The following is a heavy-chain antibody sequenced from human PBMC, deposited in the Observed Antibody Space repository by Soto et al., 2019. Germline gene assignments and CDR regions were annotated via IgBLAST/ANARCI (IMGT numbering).Heavy chain of an antibody. J-gene: IGHJ4*02. CDR1: GYGFTTYG. D-gene: IGHD1-1*01. V-gene: IGHV1-18*01. CDR3: ARGRYGDY. CDR2: ISAHNGNT. Sequence: QVHLVQSGAEVKKPGASVKVSCKGSGYGFTTYGITWVRQAPGQGLEWMAWISAHNGNTNYAQKLQGRVNVTRDTSTSTAYMELRSLRSDDPAVYYCARGRYGDYWGQGALVTVSS.